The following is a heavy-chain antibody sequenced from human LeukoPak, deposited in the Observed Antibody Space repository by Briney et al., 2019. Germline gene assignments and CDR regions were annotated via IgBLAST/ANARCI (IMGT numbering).Heavy chain of an antibody. D-gene: IGHD6-13*01. J-gene: IGHJ6*02. CDR2: ISGSGGST. CDR1: GFTFSSYA. CDR3: AKDPLAAGKKDYYYYGMDV. V-gene: IGHV3-23*01. Sequence: GGSLRLSCAASGFTFSSYAMSWVRQAPGNGLEWVSAISGSGGSTYYADSVKGRFTISRDNSKNTLYLQMNSLRAEDTAVYYCAKDPLAAGKKDYYYYGMDVWGQGTTVTVSS.